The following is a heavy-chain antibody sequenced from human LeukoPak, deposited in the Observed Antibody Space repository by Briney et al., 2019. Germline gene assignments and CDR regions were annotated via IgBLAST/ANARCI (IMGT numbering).Heavy chain of an antibody. D-gene: IGHD3-22*01. V-gene: IGHV4-59*01. CDR1: GGSISSYY. CDR3: ASRHSIGYYASPAPFDI. J-gene: IGHJ3*02. Sequence: SETLSLTCTVSGGSISSYYWSWIRQPPGKGLEWIGYIYYSGSTNYNPSLKSRVTISVDTSKNQFSLKLSSVTAADMAVYYCASRHSIGYYASPAPFDIWGQGTMVTVSS. CDR2: IYYSGST.